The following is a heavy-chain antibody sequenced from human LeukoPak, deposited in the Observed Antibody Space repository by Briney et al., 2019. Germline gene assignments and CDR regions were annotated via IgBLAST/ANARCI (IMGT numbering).Heavy chain of an antibody. CDR1: GGSISSSSYY. V-gene: IGHV4-39*01. CDR3: ARHSGRLGPFDY. J-gene: IGHJ4*02. CDR2: IYYSGST. Sequence: SETLSLTCTVSGGSISSSSYYWGWIRQPPGKGLEWIGSIYYSGSTDYNPSLKSRVTISVDTSKNRFSLNLSSVTAADTAVYYCARHSGRLGPFDYWGQGTLVTVSS. D-gene: IGHD5-12*01.